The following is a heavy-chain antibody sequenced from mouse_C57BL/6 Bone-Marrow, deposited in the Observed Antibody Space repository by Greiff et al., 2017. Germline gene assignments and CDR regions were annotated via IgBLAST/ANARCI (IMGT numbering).Heavy chain of an antibody. CDR2: ISDGGSYT. D-gene: IGHD1-1*01. CDR1: GFPFRSYA. V-gene: IGHV5-4*01. J-gene: IGHJ1*03. CDR3: ASPSNTTVGAHWYFDV. Sequence: EVQLVESGGGLAQPGGSLQLSCAASGFPFRSYAMSWVRQTPEKRLEWVATISDGGSYTYYPDNVKGRFTISSDNAKNNLYLQMSHLKSEDTAMYYCASPSNTTVGAHWYFDVRGTGTTGTVFS.